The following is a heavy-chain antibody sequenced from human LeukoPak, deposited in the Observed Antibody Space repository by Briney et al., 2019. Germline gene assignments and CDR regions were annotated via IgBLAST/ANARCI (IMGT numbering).Heavy chain of an antibody. Sequence: GGSLRLSCAASGFSFSFYWMHWVRQAPGKGPVWVSRIKTDGSIADYADSVKGRFTISRDNSNNTLFLHLNSLRGEDTAVYYCTRNSGWYGLSWGQGTLVTVSS. CDR1: GFSFSFYW. CDR3: TRNSGWYGLS. CDR2: IKTDGSIA. V-gene: IGHV3-74*01. J-gene: IGHJ1*01. D-gene: IGHD6-19*01.